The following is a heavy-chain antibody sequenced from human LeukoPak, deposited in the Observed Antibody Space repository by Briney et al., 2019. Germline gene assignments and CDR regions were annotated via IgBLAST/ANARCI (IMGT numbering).Heavy chain of an antibody. CDR2: IKHDGSEK. Sequence: GGSLRLSCEASGFTFSSYWMSWVRQTPGKGLEWVANIKHDGSEKYYVDSVKGRFTISRDNAKNSLHLQMKSLRAEDTAVYYCARLDQASWFDPWGQETLVTVSS. J-gene: IGHJ5*02. CDR3: ARLDQASWFDP. CDR1: GFTFSSYW. V-gene: IGHV3-7*04.